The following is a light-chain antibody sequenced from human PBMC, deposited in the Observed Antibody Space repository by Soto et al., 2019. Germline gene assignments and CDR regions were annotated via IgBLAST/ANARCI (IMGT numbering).Light chain of an antibody. J-gene: IGLJ1*01. Sequence: QSVLTQPPSVSGAPGQRVTISCTGDSSNIGSVYAVHWYQQLPGAAPKLLIYGNNNWPSGVPDRFSGSKSGTSASLAISGLQAEDEADYYCQSYDSSLSGYVFGTGTKVTVL. CDR3: QSYDSSLSGYV. CDR1: SSNIGSVYA. CDR2: GNN. V-gene: IGLV1-40*01.